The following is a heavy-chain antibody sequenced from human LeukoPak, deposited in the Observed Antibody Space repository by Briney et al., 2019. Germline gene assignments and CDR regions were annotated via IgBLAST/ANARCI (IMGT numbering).Heavy chain of an antibody. Sequence: GASLKVSFKASGYTFTSYGISGVRQAPGQGLEWMGWISTYNGNTNYAQKLQGRGTLTTDTSISTAYMELRSLRSDDTAVYYCARGGVEVPKIDHWGQGTLVTVSS. V-gene: IGHV1-18*01. J-gene: IGHJ4*02. D-gene: IGHD2-2*01. CDR2: ISTYNGNT. CDR1: GYTFTSYG. CDR3: ARGGVEVPKIDH.